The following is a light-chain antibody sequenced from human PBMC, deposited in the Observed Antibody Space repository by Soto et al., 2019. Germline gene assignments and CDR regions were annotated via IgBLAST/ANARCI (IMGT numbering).Light chain of an antibody. CDR1: SSNIGAGYD. CDR3: CSYTISNTLV. J-gene: IGLJ2*01. V-gene: IGLV1-40*01. CDR2: VSR. Sequence: QSVLTQPPSVSGAPGQRVTISCSGSSSNIGAGYDVHWYQQLPGTAPRLLIYVSRNRPSGVPDRFSGSKSGTSASLAITGLQTDDEADYYCCSYTISNTLVFGGGTKLTVL.